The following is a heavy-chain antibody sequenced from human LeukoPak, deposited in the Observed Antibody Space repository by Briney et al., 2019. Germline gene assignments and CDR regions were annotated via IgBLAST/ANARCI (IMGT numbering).Heavy chain of an antibody. V-gene: IGHV3-30*18. CDR2: ISYDGSNK. CDR3: AKDAERLRSPDY. D-gene: IGHD5-12*01. J-gene: IGHJ4*02. Sequence: GGSLRLSCAASGFTFSSYGMHWDRQAPGKGLEWVAVISYDGSNKYYADSVKGRFTISRDNSKNTLYLQMNSLRAEDTAVYYCAKDAERLRSPDYWGQGTLVTVSS. CDR1: GFTFSSYG.